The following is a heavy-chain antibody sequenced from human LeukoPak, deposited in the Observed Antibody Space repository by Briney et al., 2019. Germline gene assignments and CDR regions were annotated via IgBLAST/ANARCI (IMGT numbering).Heavy chain of an antibody. J-gene: IGHJ6*02. CDR2: IIPIFGTA. CDR3: ARKNSGGSDYYYYGMDV. Sequence: SVKVSCKASGGTFSSYAISWVRQAPGQGLEWMGGIIPIFGTANYAQKFQGRVTITADESTSTAYMELSSLRSEETAVYYCARKNSGGSDYYYYGMDVWGQGTTVTVSS. CDR1: GGTFSSYA. V-gene: IGHV1-69*13. D-gene: IGHD2-15*01.